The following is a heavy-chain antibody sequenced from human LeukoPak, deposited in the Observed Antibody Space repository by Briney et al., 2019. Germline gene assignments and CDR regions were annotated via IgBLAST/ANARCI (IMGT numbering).Heavy chain of an antibody. J-gene: IGHJ4*02. Sequence: PGGSLRLSCVASGFTFSNYWMGWVRQAPGKGLEFVAHIRQDGSRIEFGDFVKGRFTISRDNDKNSMYLQMNNLKAEDTAVYYCAKWRWLQSAFDYWGQGALVTVSS. D-gene: IGHD5-24*01. CDR1: GFTFSNYW. V-gene: IGHV3-7*01. CDR2: IRQDGSRI. CDR3: AKWRWLQSAFDY.